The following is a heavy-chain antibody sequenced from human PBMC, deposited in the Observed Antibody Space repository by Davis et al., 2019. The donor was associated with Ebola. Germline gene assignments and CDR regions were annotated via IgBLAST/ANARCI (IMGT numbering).Heavy chain of an antibody. CDR2: IWYDGGNK. D-gene: IGHD3-3*01. Sequence: GESLKISCAASGFTFNNYGMHWVRQAPGKGLEWVAVIWYDGGNKFYADSVKGRFTISRDNSKNTLYLQMNSLRAEDTAVYYCAKGWNYWGQGTLVTVSS. V-gene: IGHV3-30*02. CDR1: GFTFNNYG. J-gene: IGHJ4*02. CDR3: AKGWNY.